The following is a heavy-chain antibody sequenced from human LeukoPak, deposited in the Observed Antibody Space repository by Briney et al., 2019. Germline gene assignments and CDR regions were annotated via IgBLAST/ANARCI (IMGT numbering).Heavy chain of an antibody. CDR2: MNPNSGNT. V-gene: IGHV1-8*01. CDR3: TRAGRY. J-gene: IGHJ4*02. CDR1: GYTFSNYD. Sequence: ASVKVSCKTSGYTFSNYDINWVRQTTGQGLEWMGWMNPNSGNTGYAQRFQGRVTMTRNTSINTAYMELSSLRSEDTAMYFCTRAGRYWGQGTPVTVSS.